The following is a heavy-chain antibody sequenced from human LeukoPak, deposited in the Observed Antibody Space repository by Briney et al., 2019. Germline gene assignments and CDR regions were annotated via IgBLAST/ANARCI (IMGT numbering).Heavy chain of an antibody. CDR3: AGNDILTGYYNAEFDP. CDR2: IIPIFGTA. J-gene: IGHJ5*02. Sequence: ASVKVSCKASGYTFTGYYMHWVRQAPGQGLEWMGGIIPIFGTANYAQKFQGRVTITADESTSTAYMELSSLRSEDTAVYYCAGNDILTGYYNAEFDPWGQGTLVTVSS. D-gene: IGHD3-9*01. CDR1: GYTFTGYY. V-gene: IGHV1-69*13.